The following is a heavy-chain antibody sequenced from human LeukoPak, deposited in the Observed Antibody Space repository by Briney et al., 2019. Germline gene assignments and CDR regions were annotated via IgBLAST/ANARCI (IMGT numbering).Heavy chain of an antibody. D-gene: IGHD3-10*01. CDR2: IWYDGSNK. V-gene: IGHV3-33*06. CDR1: GSTFSSYG. J-gene: IGHJ4*02. Sequence: GGSLRLSCAASGSTFSSYGMHWVRQAPGKGLEWVAVIWYDGSNKYYADSVKGRFTISRDNPKNTLYLQMNSLRAEDTAVYYCAKDFTYYFGSGSSPYFDYWGQGTLVTVSS. CDR3: AKDFTYYFGSGSSPYFDY.